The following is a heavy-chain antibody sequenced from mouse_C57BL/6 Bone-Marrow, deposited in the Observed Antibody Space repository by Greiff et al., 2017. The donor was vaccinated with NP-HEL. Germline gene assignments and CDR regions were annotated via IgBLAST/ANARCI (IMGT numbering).Heavy chain of an antibody. D-gene: IGHD1-1*01. CDR2: IYPGSGST. CDR1: GYTFTSYW. J-gene: IGHJ2*01. Sequence: QVQLQQPGAELVKPGASVKMSCKASGYTFTSYWITWVKQRPGQGLEWIGDIYPGSGSTNYNEKFKSKATLSADTSSSTAYMQLSSLTSEDSAVYSCSRLATTVVARDYWGQGTTLTVSS. V-gene: IGHV1-55*01. CDR3: SRLATTVVARDY.